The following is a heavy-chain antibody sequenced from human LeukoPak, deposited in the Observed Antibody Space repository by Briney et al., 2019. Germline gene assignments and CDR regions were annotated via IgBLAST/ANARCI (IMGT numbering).Heavy chain of an antibody. V-gene: IGHV1-3*01. J-gene: IGHJ4*02. CDR1: GYTFTNYA. Sequence: ASVKVSCKASGYTFTNYAIHWVRQAPGQRLEWMGWIDAGNGNTKYSQKFQGRVTITRDTSASTAYMELSSLRSEDTAVYHCARVQYYYDTSANYFVALDYWGQGTLVTVSS. D-gene: IGHD3-22*01. CDR3: ARVQYYYDTSANYFVALDY. CDR2: IDAGNGNT.